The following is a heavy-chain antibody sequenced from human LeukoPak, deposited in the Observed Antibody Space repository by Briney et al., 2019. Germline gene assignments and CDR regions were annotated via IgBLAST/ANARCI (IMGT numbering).Heavy chain of an antibody. CDR1: GGSINSYY. Sequence: SETLSLTCTVSGGSINSYYWSWIRQPPGKGLEWIGSISYSGSTNYNPSLKSRVTISVDTSKNQFSLKLSSVTAADTAVYYCARVDDCSSTSCSDYWGQGTLVTVSS. CDR3: ARVDDCSSTSCSDY. CDR2: ISYSGST. V-gene: IGHV4-59*08. D-gene: IGHD2-2*01. J-gene: IGHJ4*02.